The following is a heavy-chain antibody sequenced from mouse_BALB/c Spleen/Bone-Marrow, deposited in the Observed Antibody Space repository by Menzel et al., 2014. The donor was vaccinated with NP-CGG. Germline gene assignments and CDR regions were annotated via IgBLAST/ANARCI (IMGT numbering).Heavy chain of an antibody. CDR1: GYTFTSYV. Sequence: VQLKQSGPELVKPGASVKMSCMASGYTFTSYVVHWVKQKPGQGLEWIGNINPYNDDTMYNEKFKGKATLTSDKSSSTAYMELSSLTSEDSAVYYCARSLYGYDWYFDVWGAGTTVTVSS. D-gene: IGHD2-2*01. CDR3: ARSLYGYDWYFDV. CDR2: INPYNDDT. V-gene: IGHV1-14*01. J-gene: IGHJ1*01.